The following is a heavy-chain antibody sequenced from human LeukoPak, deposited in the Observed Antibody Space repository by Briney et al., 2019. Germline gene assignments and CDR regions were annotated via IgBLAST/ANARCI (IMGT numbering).Heavy chain of an antibody. CDR2: INPNSGGT. V-gene: IGHV1-2*02. Sequence: ASVKVSCKASGYTFTSYYMHWVRQAPGQGLEWMGWINPNSGGTNYAQKLQGRVTMTTDTSTSTAYMELRSLRSDDTAVYYCARAGYSSGWDTGSWFDYWGQGTLVTVSS. D-gene: IGHD6-19*01. CDR1: GYTFTSYY. J-gene: IGHJ4*02. CDR3: ARAGYSSGWDTGSWFDY.